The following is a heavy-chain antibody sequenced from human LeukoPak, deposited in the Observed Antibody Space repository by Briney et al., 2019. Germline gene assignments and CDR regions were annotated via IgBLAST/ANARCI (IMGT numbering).Heavy chain of an antibody. CDR3: ARRGEAMDPFDY. J-gene: IGHJ4*02. D-gene: IGHD5-18*01. CDR2: IYPGDSDT. CDR1: GYSFTSYW. Sequence: GESLKISCKDSGYSFTSYWIGWVRQMPGKGLEWMGIIYPGDSDTRYSPSFQGPVTISADKSINTAYLQWSSLKASDTATYYCARRGEAMDPFDYWGQGTLVTVSS. V-gene: IGHV5-51*01.